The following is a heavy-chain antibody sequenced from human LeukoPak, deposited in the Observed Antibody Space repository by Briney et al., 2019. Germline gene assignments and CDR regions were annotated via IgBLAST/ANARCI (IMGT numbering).Heavy chain of an antibody. CDR2: INHSGST. D-gene: IGHD6-6*01. CDR1: GESFSGYY. Sequence: SETLSLTCAVYGESFSGYYWSWIRQPPGKGLEWIGEINHSGSTNYNPSLKSRVTISVDTSKNQFSLKLSSVTAADTAVYYCARSVWYSSSSPIFAYYFDYWGQGTLVTVSS. J-gene: IGHJ4*02. V-gene: IGHV4-34*01. CDR3: ARSVWYSSSSPIFAYYFDY.